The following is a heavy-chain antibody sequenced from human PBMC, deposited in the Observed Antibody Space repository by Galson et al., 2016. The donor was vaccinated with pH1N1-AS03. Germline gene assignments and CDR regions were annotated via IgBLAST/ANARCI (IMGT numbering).Heavy chain of an antibody. CDR3: ASDHNWNGY. CDR2: ISGADLST. J-gene: IGHJ4*02. Sequence: SLRLPCAASGYTFSTYAMSWVRQAPGKGLEWVSSISGADLSTYYADSVKGRFTVSRDNSKNTLYLQMNGLRAEDTAVYYCASDHNWNGYWGQGTLVTVSS. V-gene: IGHV3-23*01. D-gene: IGHD1-20*01. CDR1: GYTFSTYA.